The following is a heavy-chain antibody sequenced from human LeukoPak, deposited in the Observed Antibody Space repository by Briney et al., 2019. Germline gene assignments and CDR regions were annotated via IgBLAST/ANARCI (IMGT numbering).Heavy chain of an antibody. CDR3: ARPHSSGWYGVYDT. CDR1: DGSISSHY. J-gene: IGHJ3*02. D-gene: IGHD6-19*01. CDR2: FAYSGTT. Sequence: SETLSLTCKDSDGSISSHYWSWIRQPPGKGLEWIGHFAYSGTTSYNASLKSRVTTSVDTSKNQFSLKLTSVTAADTAVYYCARPHSSGWYGVYDTWGQGTMVTVSS. V-gene: IGHV4-59*08.